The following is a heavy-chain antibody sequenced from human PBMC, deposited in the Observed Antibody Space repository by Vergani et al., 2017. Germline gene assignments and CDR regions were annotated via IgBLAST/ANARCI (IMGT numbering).Heavy chain of an antibody. Sequence: VQLVESGGGLVKPGGSLRLSCTASGSSFRSHDMYWVRQAPGKGLEWVAVIWYDGTKKFYADSVKGRFTISRDNSKNTLYLQMNSLRAEDTAVYYCAKPGVSTTGTTRYYYYGMDVWGQGTTVTVSS. D-gene: IGHD1-1*01. CDR1: GSSFRSHD. CDR3: AKPGVSTTGTTRYYYYGMDV. CDR2: IWYDGTKK. V-gene: IGHV3-30*02. J-gene: IGHJ6*02.